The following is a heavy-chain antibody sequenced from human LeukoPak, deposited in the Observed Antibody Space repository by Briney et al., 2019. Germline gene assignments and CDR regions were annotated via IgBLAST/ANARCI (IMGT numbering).Heavy chain of an antibody. J-gene: IGHJ3*01. D-gene: IGHD6-6*01. V-gene: IGHV3-7*03. CDR3: ARSSYSSSSSV. CDR1: GFTFSGFW. Sequence: GGSLRLSCAVSGFTFSGFWMSWSRQAPGKGMEWVASINSDGSEGYYADVVKGRFTISRDNAKNSLYLQINSLRAEDTAVYYCARSSYSSSSSVWGQGTMVTVSS. CDR2: INSDGSEG.